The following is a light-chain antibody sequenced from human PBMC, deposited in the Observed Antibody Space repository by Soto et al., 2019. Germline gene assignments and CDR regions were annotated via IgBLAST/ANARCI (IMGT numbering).Light chain of an antibody. Sequence: DIQMTQSPSSLSASVGDRVTITCRASQSISSYLNWYQQKPGKAPKLLIYAASSLQSGVPSRFSGSGSGANFTLTISRLQPEDFAVYYCQHYGTSLTFGGGTKVDI. J-gene: IGKJ4*01. CDR3: QHYGTSLT. CDR1: QSISSY. CDR2: AAS. V-gene: IGKV1-39*01.